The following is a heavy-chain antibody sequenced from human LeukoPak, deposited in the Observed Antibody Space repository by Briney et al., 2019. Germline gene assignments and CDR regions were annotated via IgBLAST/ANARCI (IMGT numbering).Heavy chain of an antibody. Sequence: GESLKISCKGSGYSFTSYWIGWVRQMPGKGLEWMGIIYPGDSDTRYSPSFQGQVTISADKSISTAYLQWSSLKASDTAMYYCARPPSLLDGENDAFDIWGQGTMVTVSS. V-gene: IGHV5-51*01. CDR2: IYPGDSDT. CDR1: GYSFTSYW. J-gene: IGHJ3*02. CDR3: ARPPSLLDGENDAFDI. D-gene: IGHD4-17*01.